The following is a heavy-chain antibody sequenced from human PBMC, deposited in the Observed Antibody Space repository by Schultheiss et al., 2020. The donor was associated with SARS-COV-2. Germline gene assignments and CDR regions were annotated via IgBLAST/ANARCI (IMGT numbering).Heavy chain of an antibody. J-gene: IGHJ3*02. D-gene: IGHD2-2*01. V-gene: IGHV4-59*12. CDR3: AREVEGVVVPAALDAFDI. CDR2: IYYSGNT. Sequence: SETLSLTCAVYGGSISSYYWSWIRQPPGKGLEWIGYIYYSGNTNYNPSLKSRVTISVDTSKNQFSLKLSSVTDADTAVYYCAREVEGVVVPAALDAFDIWGQGTMVTVSS. CDR1: GGSISSYY.